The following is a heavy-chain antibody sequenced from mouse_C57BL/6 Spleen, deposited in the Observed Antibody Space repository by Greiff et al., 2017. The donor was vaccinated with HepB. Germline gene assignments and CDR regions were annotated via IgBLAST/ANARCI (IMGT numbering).Heavy chain of an antibody. V-gene: IGHV1-59*01. Sequence: QVQLQQPGAELVRPGASVKLSCKASGYSFTSYWMHWVKQRTGQGLEWIGVIDPTNSYTSYNQKFKGKATLTVDTSSSTAYMQLSSLTSEDSAVSYCARAHGYYHAMDYGGQGTSVTVSS. CDR2: IDPTNSYT. D-gene: IGHD2-2*01. CDR3: ARAHGYYHAMDY. CDR1: GYSFTSYW. J-gene: IGHJ4*01.